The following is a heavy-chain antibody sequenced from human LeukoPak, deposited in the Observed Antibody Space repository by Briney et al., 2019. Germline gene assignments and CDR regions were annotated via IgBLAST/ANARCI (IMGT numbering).Heavy chain of an antibody. D-gene: IGHD1-1*01. Sequence: ASVRVSCKTSGYTFTDYYIHWVRQAPGQGLEWMGWVSPSSGGTNYAQKFQGRVTMTRDTSISTAYMELSRLRSDDTAVYYCARDLDQENWFDPWGQGTLVTVSS. CDR3: ARDLDQENWFDP. V-gene: IGHV1-2*02. J-gene: IGHJ5*02. CDR1: GYTFTDYY. CDR2: VSPSSGGT.